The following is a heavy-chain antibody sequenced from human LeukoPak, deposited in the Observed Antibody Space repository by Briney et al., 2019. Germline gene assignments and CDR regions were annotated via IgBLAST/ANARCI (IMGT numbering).Heavy chain of an antibody. D-gene: IGHD3-22*01. CDR2: ISGSGGST. CDR3: ARGYYYDSSGYDY. CDR1: GFTFSSYA. J-gene: IGHJ4*02. Sequence: GGSLRLSCAASGFTFSSYAMSWVRQAPGKGLEWVSAISGSGGSTYYADSVKGRFTISRDNSKNTQYLQMNSLRAEDTAVYYCARGYYYDSSGYDYWGQGTLVTVSS. V-gene: IGHV3-23*01.